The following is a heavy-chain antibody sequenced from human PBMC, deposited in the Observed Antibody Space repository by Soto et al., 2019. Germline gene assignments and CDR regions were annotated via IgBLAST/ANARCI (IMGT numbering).Heavy chain of an antibody. Sequence: QVQLVESGGGVVQPGRSLRLSCAASGFTFSSYAMHWVRQAPGKGLEWVAVISCDGSNKYYADSVKGRFTISRDNSKNTLYLQMNSLRAEDTAVYYCARAGRVYDSSGYHPYWGQGTLVTVSS. D-gene: IGHD3-22*01. CDR3: ARAGRVYDSSGYHPY. CDR1: GFTFSSYA. V-gene: IGHV3-30-3*01. CDR2: ISCDGSNK. J-gene: IGHJ4*02.